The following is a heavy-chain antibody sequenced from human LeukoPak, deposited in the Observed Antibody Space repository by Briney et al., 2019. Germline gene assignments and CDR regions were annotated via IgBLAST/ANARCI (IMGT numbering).Heavy chain of an antibody. V-gene: IGHV3-23*01. CDR1: GFTFSSYA. CDR3: AREAITMVRGGDLWFDP. CDR2: ISGST. J-gene: IGHJ5*02. Sequence: GGSLRLSCAASGFTFSSYAMSWVRQAPGKGLEWVSAISGSTYYADSVKGRFTISRDNSKNTLYLQMNSLRAEDTAVYYCAREAITMVRGGDLWFDPWGQGTLVTVSS. D-gene: IGHD3-10*01.